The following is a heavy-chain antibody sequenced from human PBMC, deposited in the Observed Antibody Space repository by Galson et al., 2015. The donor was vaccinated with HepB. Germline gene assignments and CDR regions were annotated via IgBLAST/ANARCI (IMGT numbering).Heavy chain of an antibody. Sequence: SLRLSCAASGFTFSNYNFNWVRQTPGKGLQWISYISSTSNTIYYDDSVKGRFTISRDNAKSSLFLQMDSLRAEDTAVYYCARAFPLTYWGQGTLVTVSS. J-gene: IGHJ4*02. CDR2: ISSTSNTI. CDR1: GFTFSNYN. V-gene: IGHV3-48*04. CDR3: ARAFPLTY. D-gene: IGHD2/OR15-2a*01.